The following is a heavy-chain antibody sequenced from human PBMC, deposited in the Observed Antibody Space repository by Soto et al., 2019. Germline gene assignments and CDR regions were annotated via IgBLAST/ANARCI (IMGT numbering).Heavy chain of an antibody. J-gene: IGHJ3*02. CDR3: ARAGPVAGNHAFDI. V-gene: IGHV1-69*06. CDR1: GGSFSSYA. Sequence: QVQLVQSGAEVKKPGSSVKVSCKASGGSFSSYAISWVRQAPVQGLEWMGRIIPIFGTATYAQKFQGRVTIIADKSTSTAYMELSSLRSEDTAVYYCARAGPVAGNHAFDIWGQGTLVTVSS. CDR2: IIPIFGTA. D-gene: IGHD6-19*01.